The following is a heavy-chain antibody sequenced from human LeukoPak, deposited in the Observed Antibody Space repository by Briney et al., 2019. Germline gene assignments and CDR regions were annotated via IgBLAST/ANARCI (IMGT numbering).Heavy chain of an antibody. CDR2: VSGRGDGT. D-gene: IGHD4-17*01. CDR3: AKERLGGNYGDYAVDY. J-gene: IGHJ4*02. Sequence: GGSLTLSCAASGFTFTSYAMGWVRQAPGKGLEWVSSVSGRGDGTYYADPVKGRFTISRDNYKKTLDLHMESLRAEDTAVYYCAKERLGGNYGDYAVDYWGQGTMVTVSS. V-gene: IGHV3-23*01. CDR1: GFTFTSYA.